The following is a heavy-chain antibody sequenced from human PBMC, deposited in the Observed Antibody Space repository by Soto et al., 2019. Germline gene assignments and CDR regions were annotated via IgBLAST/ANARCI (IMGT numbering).Heavy chain of an antibody. D-gene: IGHD3-3*01. V-gene: IGHV1-2*04. Sequence: ASVKVSCKASGYTFTGYYMHWVRQAPGQGLEWMGWINPNSGGTNYAQKFQGWVTMTRDTSISTAYMELSRLRSDDTAVYYCARGLGHYDFWSGYYFNWFDPWGQGTLVTVSS. J-gene: IGHJ5*02. CDR3: ARGLGHYDFWSGYYFNWFDP. CDR1: GYTFTGYY. CDR2: INPNSGGT.